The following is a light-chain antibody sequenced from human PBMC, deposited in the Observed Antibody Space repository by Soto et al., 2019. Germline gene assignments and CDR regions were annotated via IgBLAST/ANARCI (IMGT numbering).Light chain of an antibody. V-gene: IGKV3-20*01. Sequence: EVVSTQPPGTLSLSPGERATRSGRASQTVRNNYLAWYPQKPGQPPRLIIHGASRRATGIQDRFSVSGSGTDSTLTISRLEPEVFAVYACQRYGSSPTFGQGTKVDIK. J-gene: IGKJ1*01. CDR3: QRYGSSPT. CDR2: GAS. CDR1: QTVRNNY.